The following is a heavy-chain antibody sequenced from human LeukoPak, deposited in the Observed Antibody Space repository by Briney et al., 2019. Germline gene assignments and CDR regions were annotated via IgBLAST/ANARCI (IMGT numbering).Heavy chain of an antibody. V-gene: IGHV4-34*01. Sequence: KSSETLSLTCAVYGGSFSGYYWSWIRQPPGKGLEWIGEINHSGSTNYDPSLKSRVTISVDTSKNQFSLKLSSVTAADTAVYYCASQIEDAFDIRGQGTMVTVSS. CDR2: INHSGST. CDR1: GGSFSGYY. CDR3: ASQIEDAFDI. J-gene: IGHJ3*02.